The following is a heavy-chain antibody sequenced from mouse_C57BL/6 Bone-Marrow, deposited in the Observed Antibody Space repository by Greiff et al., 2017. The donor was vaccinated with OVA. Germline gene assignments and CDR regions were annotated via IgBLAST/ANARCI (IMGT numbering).Heavy chain of an antibody. D-gene: IGHD2-4*01. V-gene: IGHV1-18*01. CDR3: AREGLRREDWYFDV. Sequence: VQLQQSGPELVKPGASVKIPCKASGYTFTDYNMDWVKQSHGKSLEWIGDINPNNGGTIYNQKFKGKATLTVDKSSSTAYMELRSLTSEDTAVYYCAREGLRREDWYFDVWGTGTTVTVSS. CDR1: GYTFTDYN. J-gene: IGHJ1*03. CDR2: INPNNGGT.